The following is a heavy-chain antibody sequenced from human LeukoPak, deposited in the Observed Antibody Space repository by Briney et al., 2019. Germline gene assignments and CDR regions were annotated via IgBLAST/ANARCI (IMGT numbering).Heavy chain of an antibody. D-gene: IGHD3-10*01. V-gene: IGHV1-2*02. Sequence: ASVKVSCKAPGYTFTGYYMHWVRQAPGQGLEWMGWINPNSGGTNYAQKFQGRVTMTRDTSISTAYMELSRLRSDDTAVYYCARGHGSGHGGFYWGQGTLVTVSS. CDR3: ARGHGSGHGGFY. CDR2: INPNSGGT. CDR1: GYTFTGYY. J-gene: IGHJ4*02.